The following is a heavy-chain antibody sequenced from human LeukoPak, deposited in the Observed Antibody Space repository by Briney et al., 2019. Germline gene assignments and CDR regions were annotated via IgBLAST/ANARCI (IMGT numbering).Heavy chain of an antibody. J-gene: IGHJ4*02. CDR3: VRYLGGEDYGALSF. CDR2: ISNSGSAL. Sequence: SGGSLRLSCVASGFIFSDFYMSWIRQVPGKGLEWVSYISNSGSALYYADSVKGRFTISRDNAKNSLFLQMNSLRAEDTAVCYCVRYLGGEDYGALSFWGQGTLVTVSS. CDR1: GFIFSDFY. V-gene: IGHV3-11*01. D-gene: IGHD4-17*01.